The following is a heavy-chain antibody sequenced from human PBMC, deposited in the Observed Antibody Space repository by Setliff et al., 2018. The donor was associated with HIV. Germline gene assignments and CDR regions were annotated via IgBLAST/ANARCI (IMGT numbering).Heavy chain of an antibody. D-gene: IGHD6-19*01. CDR3: AREERGWSNRGAFDV. Sequence: LSLTCGVSGYSIGSTYYWGWIRQTPGKGLEWIGEINHGGGTNYNPSLKSRVTISEDTSKNQFSLKLSSVTAADTAVYYCAREERGWSNRGAFDVWGLGTMVTVSS. V-gene: IGHV4-38-2*02. J-gene: IGHJ3*01. CDR1: GYSIGSTYY. CDR2: INHGGGT.